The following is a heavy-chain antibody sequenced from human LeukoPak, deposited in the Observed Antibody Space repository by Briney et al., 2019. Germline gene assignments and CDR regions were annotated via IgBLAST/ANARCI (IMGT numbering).Heavy chain of an antibody. D-gene: IGHD6-19*01. CDR1: GGSISSSSYY. J-gene: IGHJ4*02. CDR2: IYYSGST. Sequence: PSETLSLTCTVSGGSISSSSYYWGWNRQPPGKGLEWIGSIYYSGSTYYNPSLKSRVTISVDTSKNQFSLKLSSVTAADTAVYYCARLSSSGWYRIFDYWGQGTLVTVSS. CDR3: ARLSSSGWYRIFDY. V-gene: IGHV4-39*01.